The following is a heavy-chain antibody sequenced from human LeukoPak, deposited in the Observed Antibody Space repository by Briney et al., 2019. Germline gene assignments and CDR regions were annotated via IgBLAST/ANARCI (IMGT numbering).Heavy chain of an antibody. J-gene: IGHJ4*02. D-gene: IGHD2-2*01. V-gene: IGHV3-30-3*01. CDR3: ASLNYYCSSTSCYGDY. CDR1: GFTFSSYA. CDR2: ISYDGSNK. Sequence: GSLRLSCAASGFTFSSYAMHWVRQAPGKGLEWVAVISYDGSNKYYADSVKGRFTISRDNSKNTLYLQMNSLRAEDTAVYYCASLNYYCSSTSCYGDYWGQGTLVTVSS.